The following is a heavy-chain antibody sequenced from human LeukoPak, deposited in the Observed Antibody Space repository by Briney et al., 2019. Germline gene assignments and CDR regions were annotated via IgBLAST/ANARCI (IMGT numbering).Heavy chain of an antibody. V-gene: IGHV4-34*01. CDR1: GGSFSGYY. D-gene: IGHD5-24*01. CDR3: ARREEMATTYY. Sequence: SETLSLTCAVYGGSFSGYYWSWIRQSPGKGLEWIGEINHSGTTDYNPSLKSRVTISVDTSKNQFSLTLSSVTAADTAVYYCARREEMATTYYWGQGTRVTVSS. CDR2: INHSGTT. J-gene: IGHJ4*02.